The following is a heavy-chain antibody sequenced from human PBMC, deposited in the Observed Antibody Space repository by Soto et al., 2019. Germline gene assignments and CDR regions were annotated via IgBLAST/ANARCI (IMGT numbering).Heavy chain of an antibody. CDR1: GFTFSDHG. CDR2: ISGSVGST. CDR3: AKDRTIASRNFDS. Sequence: GGSLRLSCAASGFTFSDHGMHWVRQAPGKGLEWVSSISGSVGSTFYADSVKGRFTISRDNSMNTLYLQMNSLRAEDTAVYYCAKDRTIASRNFDSWGQGALVTVSS. D-gene: IGHD6-6*01. V-gene: IGHV3-23*01. J-gene: IGHJ4*02.